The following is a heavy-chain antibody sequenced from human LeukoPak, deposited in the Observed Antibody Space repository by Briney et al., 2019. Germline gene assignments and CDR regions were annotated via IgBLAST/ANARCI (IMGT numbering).Heavy chain of an antibody. Sequence: PGGSLRLSCAASGFTFSDYDMHWVRQATGKGLEWVSAIGTAGDTYYTGSVKGRFTISRENAKNSLYLQMNSLRAGDTAVYYCARVAKXRVGGVYYFDYWGQGTLVTVSS. V-gene: IGHV3-13*01. CDR3: ARVAKXRVGGVYYFDY. J-gene: IGHJ4*02. D-gene: IGHD6-13*01. CDR2: IGTAGDT. CDR1: GFTFSDYD.